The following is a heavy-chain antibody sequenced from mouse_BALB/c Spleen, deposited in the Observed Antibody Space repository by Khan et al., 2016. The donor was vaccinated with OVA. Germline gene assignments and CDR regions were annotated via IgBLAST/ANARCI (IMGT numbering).Heavy chain of an antibody. J-gene: IGHJ3*01. CDR2: ISYSGST. D-gene: IGHD2-13*01. CDR1: GYSIISDYA. CDR3: ARVTNSWFAY. V-gene: IGHV3-2*02. Sequence: EVQLQESGPGLVKPSQSLSLTCTVTGYSIISDYAWNLIRQFPGNKLEWMGYISYSGSTSYNPSLKSRISITRDTSKKQFFLQLNSVTTEDTATYYCARVTNSWFAYWGQGTLVTVSA.